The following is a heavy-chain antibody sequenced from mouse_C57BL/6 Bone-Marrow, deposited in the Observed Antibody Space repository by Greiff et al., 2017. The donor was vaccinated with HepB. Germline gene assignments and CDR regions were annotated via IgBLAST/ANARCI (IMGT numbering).Heavy chain of an antibody. J-gene: IGHJ1*03. D-gene: IGHD1-1*01. CDR1: GFTFTDYY. CDR2: IRNKANGYTT. Sequence: EVKVVESGGGLVQPGGSLSLSCAASGFTFTDYYMSWVRQPPGKALEWLGFIRNKANGYTTEYSASVKGRFTISRDNSQSILYLQMNALRAEDSATYYCARSHYYGSSFHWYFDVWGTGTTVTVSS. CDR3: ARSHYYGSSFHWYFDV. V-gene: IGHV7-3*01.